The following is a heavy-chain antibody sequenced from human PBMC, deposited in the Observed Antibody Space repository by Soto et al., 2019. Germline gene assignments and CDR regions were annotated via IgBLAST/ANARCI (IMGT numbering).Heavy chain of an antibody. CDR2: INHSGST. CDR3: ARGGLRIVVVPAAIGWFDP. V-gene: IGHV4-34*01. D-gene: IGHD2-2*01. Sequence: QVQLQQWGAGLLKPSETLSLTCAVYGGSFSGYYWSWIRQPPGKGLEWIGEINHSGSTNYNPSLTSRVPISVDPSKNQFSLKLSSVTAADTAVYYCARGGLRIVVVPAAIGWFDPWGQGTLVTVSS. CDR1: GGSFSGYY. J-gene: IGHJ5*02.